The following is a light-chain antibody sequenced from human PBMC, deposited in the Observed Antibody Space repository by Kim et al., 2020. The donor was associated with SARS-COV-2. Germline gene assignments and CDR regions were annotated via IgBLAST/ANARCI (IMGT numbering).Light chain of an antibody. J-gene: IGKJ2*01. CDR1: QSLVHTDGNIY. V-gene: IGKV2-30*02. CDR2: KIS. Sequence: DVVMTQSPLSLPVTLGQPASISCRSSQSLVHTDGNIYLNWFQQRPGQSPRRLIYKISNRDSGVPDRFSGSGSGTDFTLKISSMEAEDVGIYFCMQGTHWPFTFGQGTKLEI. CDR3: MQGTHWPFT.